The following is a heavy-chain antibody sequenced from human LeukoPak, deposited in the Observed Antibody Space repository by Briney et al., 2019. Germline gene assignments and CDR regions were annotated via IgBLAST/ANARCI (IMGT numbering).Heavy chain of an antibody. CDR2: ISSSSSYI. V-gene: IGHV3-21*01. D-gene: IGHD6-19*01. Sequence: PGGSLRLSCAASGFTFSSYSMNWVRQAPGKGLERVSSISSSSSYICYTDSVKGRFTISRDNAKNSLYLQMNSLRAEDTAVYYCARAAGLYSSGWYFDYWGQGTLVTVSS. CDR1: GFTFSSYS. CDR3: ARAAGLYSSGWYFDY. J-gene: IGHJ4*02.